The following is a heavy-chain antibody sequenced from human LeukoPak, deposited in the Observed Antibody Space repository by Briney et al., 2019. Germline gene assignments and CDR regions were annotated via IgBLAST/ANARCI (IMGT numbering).Heavy chain of an antibody. J-gene: IGHJ4*02. D-gene: IGHD2-21*01. V-gene: IGHV1-2*02. CDR3: ASWVAYCGGDCSTTL. CDR1: GYTFTGYY. CDR2: INPNSGGT. Sequence: ASVKVSCKASGYTFTGYYMHWVRQAPGQGLEWMGWINPNSGGTNYAQKFQGRVTMTRDTSISTAYMELSRLRSDDTAVYYCASWVAYCGGDCSTTLWGQGTLVTVSS.